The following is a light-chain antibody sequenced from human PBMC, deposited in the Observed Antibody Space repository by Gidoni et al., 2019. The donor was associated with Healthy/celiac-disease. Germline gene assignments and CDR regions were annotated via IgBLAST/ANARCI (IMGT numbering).Light chain of an antibody. J-gene: IGKJ1*01. CDR2: KAS. V-gene: IGKV1-5*03. Sequence: DIQMTQSPSTLSASVGDRVTITCRASQSISNWLAWYQQKPGKAPKLLIYKASNLKSGVPSRFSGSGSGTEFTLTISSLQPDDFATYYCQQYNFYSTFGQGTKVEIK. CDR1: QSISNW. CDR3: QQYNFYST.